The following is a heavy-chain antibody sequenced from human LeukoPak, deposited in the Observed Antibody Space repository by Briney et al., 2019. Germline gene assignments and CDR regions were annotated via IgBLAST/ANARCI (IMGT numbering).Heavy chain of an antibody. Sequence: GGSLRLSCAASGFTFSSYWMHWVRQAPGKGLVWVSRINSDGSSTSYADSVKGRFTISRDNAKNTLYLQMSSLRAEDTAVYYCARDPYYCSSTSCYAGWFDPWGQGTLVTVSS. CDR2: INSDGSST. J-gene: IGHJ5*02. D-gene: IGHD2-2*01. V-gene: IGHV3-74*01. CDR3: ARDPYYCSSTSCYAGWFDP. CDR1: GFTFSSYW.